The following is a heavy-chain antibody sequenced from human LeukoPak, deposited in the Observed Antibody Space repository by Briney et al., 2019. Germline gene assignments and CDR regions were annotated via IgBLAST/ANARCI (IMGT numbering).Heavy chain of an antibody. D-gene: IGHD3-3*01. CDR1: GFTFSSYA. J-gene: IGHJ4*02. CDR3: AKTPRGYDFWSGIFDY. CDR2: ISGSGGST. Sequence: PGGSLRLSCAASGFTFSSYAMSWVRQAPGEGLEWVSAISGSGGSTYYADSVKGRFTISRDNSKNTLYLQMNSLRAEDTAVYYCAKTPRGYDFWSGIFDYWGQGTLVTVSS. V-gene: IGHV3-23*01.